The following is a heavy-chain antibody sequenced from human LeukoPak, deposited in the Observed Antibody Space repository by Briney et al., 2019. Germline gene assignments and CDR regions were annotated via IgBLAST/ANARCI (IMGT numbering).Heavy chain of an antibody. CDR3: ARDHSYYYDSSGFWFDP. CDR1: GASISTGGYY. CDR2: IYYTGAI. V-gene: IGHV4-31*03. J-gene: IGHJ5*02. D-gene: IGHD3-22*01. Sequence: SETLSLTCTFSGASISTGGYYWTWIRQPPGEGLEWVGYIYYTGAIDYNPSLKSRLTISLDTSKNQFSLKLNSVTAADTAVYYCARDHSYYYDSSGFWFDPWGQGTLVTVSS.